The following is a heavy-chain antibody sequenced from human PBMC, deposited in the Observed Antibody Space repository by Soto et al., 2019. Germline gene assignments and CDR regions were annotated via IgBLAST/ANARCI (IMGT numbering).Heavy chain of an antibody. V-gene: IGHV1-58*01. CDR2: IVVGSGNT. D-gene: IGHD2-15*01. CDR1: GFTFTSSA. J-gene: IGHJ6*02. Sequence: ASVKVSCKASGFTFTSSAVQWVRQARGQRLEWIGWIVVGSGNTNYAQKFQERVTITRDMSTSTAYMELSSLRSEDTAVYYCAAGLVVVAATDYYYGMDVWGQGTTVTVSS. CDR3: AAGLVVVAATDYYYGMDV.